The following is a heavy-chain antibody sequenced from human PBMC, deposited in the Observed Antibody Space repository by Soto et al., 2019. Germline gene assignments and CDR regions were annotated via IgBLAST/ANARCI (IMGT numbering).Heavy chain of an antibody. CDR1: PCTLTSYA. CDR2: IIPIFGTA. CDR3: ARVEVDTDLPDPYYYYGMDV. J-gene: IGHJ6*02. Sequence: SVKVSYQPSPCTLTSYAIIWVRQAPGQGLEWMGGIIPIFGTANYAQKFQGRVTITADKSTSTAYMELSSLRSEDTAVYYCARVEVDTDLPDPYYYYGMDVWGQGTTVTVSS. D-gene: IGHD5-18*01. V-gene: IGHV1-69*06.